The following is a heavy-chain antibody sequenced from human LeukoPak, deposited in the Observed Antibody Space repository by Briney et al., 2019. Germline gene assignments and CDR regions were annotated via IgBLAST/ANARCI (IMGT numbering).Heavy chain of an antibody. CDR1: GFPFSAYW. CDR2: INQVGSEK. Sequence: GGSLRLSCAAPGFPFSAYWMNWVRQAPGKGLEWVASINQVGSEKYYVDSVKGRFTISRDNAKTSLYLQMNSLRAEDTAVYYCTRDGVAAGLYFDCWGQGTLVTVSS. CDR3: TRDGVAAGLYFDC. D-gene: IGHD6-13*01. V-gene: IGHV3-7*03. J-gene: IGHJ4*02.